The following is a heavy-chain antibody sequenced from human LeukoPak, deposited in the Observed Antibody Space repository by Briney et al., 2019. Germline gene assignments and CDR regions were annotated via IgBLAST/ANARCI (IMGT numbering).Heavy chain of an antibody. J-gene: IGHJ5*02. CDR3: ARSGRGYCSGRSCYSEHWFDP. CDR1: GYTFTGYY. CDR2: INPNSGGT. V-gene: IGHV1-2*02. Sequence: GASVKVSCKASGYTFTGYYMHWVRQAPGQGLEWMGWINPNSGGTNYAQKFQGRVTMTRDTSISTAYMELSRLRSDDTAVYYCARSGRGYCSGRSCYSEHWFDPWGQGTLVTVSS. D-gene: IGHD2-15*01.